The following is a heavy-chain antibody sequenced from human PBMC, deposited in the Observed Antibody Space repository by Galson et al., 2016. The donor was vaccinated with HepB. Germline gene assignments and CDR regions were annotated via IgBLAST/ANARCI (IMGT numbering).Heavy chain of an antibody. CDR3: VRVHLNAFDI. J-gene: IGHJ3*02. V-gene: IGHV4-59*01. Sequence: SETLSLTCSISGGSTDGYYWHWIRQPPGKGLEWIGHISYIGSTYYSPSLKSRVMISLDTSKKEYSLNLTSVTAADTAVYYCVRVHLNAFDIWGQGTKVTVSS. CDR1: GGSTDGYY. CDR2: ISYIGST.